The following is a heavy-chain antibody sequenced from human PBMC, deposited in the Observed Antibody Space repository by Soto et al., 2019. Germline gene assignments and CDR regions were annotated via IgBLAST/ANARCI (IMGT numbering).Heavy chain of an antibody. CDR3: ARLPVRNYYYYGMDV. CDR1: GYIFTSYW. CDR2: IDPSDSYT. Sequence: GESLKISCNGSGYIFTSYWISWVRQMPGKGLEWMGRIDPSDSYTNYSPSFQGHVTISADKSISTAYLQWSSLKASDTAMYYCARLPVRNYYYYGMDVWGQGTTVTVSS. D-gene: IGHD2-2*01. J-gene: IGHJ6*02. V-gene: IGHV5-10-1*01.